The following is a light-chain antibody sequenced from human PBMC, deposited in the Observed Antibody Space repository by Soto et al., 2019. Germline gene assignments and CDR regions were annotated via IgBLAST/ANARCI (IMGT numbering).Light chain of an antibody. V-gene: IGKV4-1*01. Sequence: DIVMTPSPDSLAVALGERATINRKSSQSVLYNSDNKNYLAWYQQKPGQPPKLLIYWASTRDSGVPDRFSGSGSGADFTLTISSLQAEDVAVYYCQQYYTTLTFGGGTKVEIK. CDR2: WAS. CDR3: QQYYTTLT. J-gene: IGKJ4*01. CDR1: QSVLYNSDNKNY.